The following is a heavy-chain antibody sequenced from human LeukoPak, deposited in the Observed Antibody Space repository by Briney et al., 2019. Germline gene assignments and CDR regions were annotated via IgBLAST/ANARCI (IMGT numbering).Heavy chain of an antibody. V-gene: IGHV3-23*01. CDR1: GGSFSGYY. CDR2: ISGSGGST. Sequence: ETLSLTCAVYGGSFSGYYWSWIRQPPGKGLEWVSVISGSGGSTYYADSVKGRFTISRDNSKNTLYLQMNSLRAEDTAVYYCAKTRGYDNVWGSCNYWGQGTLVTVSS. J-gene: IGHJ4*02. CDR3: AKTRGYDNVWGSCNY. D-gene: IGHD3-16*01.